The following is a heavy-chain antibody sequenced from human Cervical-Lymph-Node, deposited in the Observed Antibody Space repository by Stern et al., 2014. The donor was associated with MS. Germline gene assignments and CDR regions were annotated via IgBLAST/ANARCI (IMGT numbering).Heavy chain of an antibody. CDR3: ARGSAIGHCSSLRCQRGQNWFDP. J-gene: IGHJ5*02. CDR2: ISYDGSNS. D-gene: IGHD2-2*01. V-gene: IGHV3-30-3*01. CDR1: GFTFGSHA. Sequence: EQLVESGGGVVQPGRSLTLSCAASGFTFGSHAFHWVRQAPGKGLAWVALISYDGSNSYYAYAVKGRFPISRDNSRSTLYLEMNSLTSEDTAMYYWARGSAIGHCSSLRCQRGQNWFDPWGQGTLVTVSS.